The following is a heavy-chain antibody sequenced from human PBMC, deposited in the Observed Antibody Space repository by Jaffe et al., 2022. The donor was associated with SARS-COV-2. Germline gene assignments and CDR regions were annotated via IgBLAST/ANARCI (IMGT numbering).Heavy chain of an antibody. CDR3: ATWAGSYSTSGSFLGPFDF. J-gene: IGHJ4*02. D-gene: IGHD3-10*01. V-gene: IGHV3-48*01. Sequence: EVQLVESGGGLVQPGGSLRLSCAASGLIFSGYSMNWVRQAPGKGLEWISFISSSGTTIYYADSVKGRFSISRDNAKNSLYLQMNGLRAEDTAVYYCATWAGSYSTSGSFLGPFDFWGQGTLVTVSP. CDR2: ISSSGTTI. CDR1: GLIFSGYS.